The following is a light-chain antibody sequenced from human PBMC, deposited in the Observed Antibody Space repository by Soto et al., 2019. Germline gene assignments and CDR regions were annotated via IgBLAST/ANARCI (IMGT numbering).Light chain of an antibody. Sequence: VITQSPATLSVSPGESAPLSCWASETVATNLCWYQQKPGQAPRRLISGASTRAAVISDRFRGSGSGKEFRLTISGLRSEDSAIYYCQQYFEGPPMTFGQGTKV. V-gene: IGKV3-15*01. CDR1: ETVATN. CDR2: GAS. CDR3: QQYFEGPPMT. J-gene: IGKJ1*01.